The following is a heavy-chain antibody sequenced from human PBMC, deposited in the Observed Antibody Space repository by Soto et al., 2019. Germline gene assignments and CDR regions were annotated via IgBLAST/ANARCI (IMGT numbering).Heavy chain of an antibody. D-gene: IGHD3-22*01. CDR1: GYTFTSYG. V-gene: IGHV1-18*01. CDR2: ISAYNGNT. CDR3: ARDQDNWDDSSGYAYGMDV. J-gene: IGHJ6*02. Sequence: QVQLVQSGAEVKKPGASVKVSCKASGYTFTSYGISWVRQAPGQGLEWMGWISAYNGNTNYAQKLQGRVTMTTDTSTSTAYMGLRSLRSDDTAVYYCARDQDNWDDSSGYAYGMDVWGQGTTVTVSS.